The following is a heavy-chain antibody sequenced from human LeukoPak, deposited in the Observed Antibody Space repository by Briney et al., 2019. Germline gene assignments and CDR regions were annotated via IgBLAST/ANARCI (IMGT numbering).Heavy chain of an antibody. Sequence: TSETLSLTCTVSGGSISSAGYYWSWIRQHPGKGLEWAGSIYYSGSTYYSPSLKSRITISVDTSKNQFSLKLSSVTAADTAVYYCARDLIPRYCSSTSCYGGAFDIWGQGTMVTVSS. V-gene: IGHV4-31*03. CDR2: IYYSGST. CDR1: GGSISSAGYY. D-gene: IGHD2-2*01. J-gene: IGHJ3*02. CDR3: ARDLIPRYCSSTSCYGGAFDI.